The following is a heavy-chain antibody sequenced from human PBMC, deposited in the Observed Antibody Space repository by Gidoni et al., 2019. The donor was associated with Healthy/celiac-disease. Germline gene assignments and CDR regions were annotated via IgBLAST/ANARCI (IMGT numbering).Heavy chain of an antibody. V-gene: IGHV3-23*01. Sequence: EVQLLESGGGLVHPGGSLRLYFSASGFTFSSYAMSWVRQAPGKGREWVSAIRGSGGSTYYADSVKGRFTISRDNSKNTLYLQMNSLRAEDTAVYYCAKGDRYSGSSLVDYWGQGTLVTVSS. J-gene: IGHJ4*02. CDR1: GFTFSSYA. CDR2: IRGSGGST. D-gene: IGHD1-26*01. CDR3: AKGDRYSGSSLVDY.